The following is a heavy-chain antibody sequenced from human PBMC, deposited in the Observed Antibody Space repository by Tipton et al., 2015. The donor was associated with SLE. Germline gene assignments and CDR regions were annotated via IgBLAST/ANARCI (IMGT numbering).Heavy chain of an antibody. V-gene: IGHV3-9*01. D-gene: IGHD2-2*02. Sequence: SLRLSCAASGFSLDESAMHWVRQAPGKGLEWVSGISWNSDDIHYADSVKGRFTISRDNTKNSLFLQMNSLRVEDTAVYYCARDSPGYCSSTSCYMGDWGQGTLVTVSS. CDR3: ARDSPGYCSSTSCYMGD. CDR1: GFSLDESA. J-gene: IGHJ4*02. CDR2: ISWNSDDI.